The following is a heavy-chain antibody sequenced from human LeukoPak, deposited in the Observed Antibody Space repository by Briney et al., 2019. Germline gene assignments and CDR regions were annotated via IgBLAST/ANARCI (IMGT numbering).Heavy chain of an antibody. D-gene: IGHD3-22*01. CDR3: ASVHDSSDRY. CDR1: GFTFSSYS. Sequence: GGSLRLSCAASGFTFSSYSMNWVRQAPGKGLEWVSYISSSSSTIYYADSVKGRFTISRDNAKNSLYLQMNSLRAEDTAVYYCASVHDSSDRYWGQGTLVTVSS. CDR2: ISSSSSTI. J-gene: IGHJ4*02. V-gene: IGHV3-48*01.